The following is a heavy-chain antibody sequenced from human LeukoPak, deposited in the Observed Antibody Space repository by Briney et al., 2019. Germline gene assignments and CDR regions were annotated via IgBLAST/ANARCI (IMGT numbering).Heavy chain of an antibody. CDR2: IIPIFGTA. V-gene: IGHV1-69*06. Sequence: ASVKVSCKASGGTFSSYAISWVRQAPGQGLEWMGGIIPIFGTANYAQKFQGRVTITADKSTSTAYMELSSLRSEDTAVYYCARGARFGVRTYYYYMDVWGKGTTVTVSS. D-gene: IGHD3-10*01. CDR1: GGTFSSYA. J-gene: IGHJ6*03. CDR3: ARGARFGVRTYYYYMDV.